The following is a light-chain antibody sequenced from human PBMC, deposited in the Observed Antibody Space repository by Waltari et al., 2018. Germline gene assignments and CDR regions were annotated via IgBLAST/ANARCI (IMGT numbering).Light chain of an antibody. CDR2: GAS. CDR3: QQYGSSIMYT. V-gene: IGKV3-20*01. Sequence: VLTQSPGTLSLSPGERATFSCRASQSLTKKYLAWYQQKPGQAPRLLIYGASSRAAGFPDRFSGSGSGKDFTLTISRLEPEDFAVYYCQQYGSSIMYTFGQGTKLEIK. J-gene: IGKJ2*01. CDR1: QSLTKKY.